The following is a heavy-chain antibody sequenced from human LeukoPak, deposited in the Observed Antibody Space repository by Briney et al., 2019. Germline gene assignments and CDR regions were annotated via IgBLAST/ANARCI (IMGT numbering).Heavy chain of an antibody. J-gene: IGHJ4*02. Sequence: SETLSLTCTVSGGSVSSGGYFWSWIRQHPGKGLEWIGYIYSSGSTYYNPSLKSRLTLSVDTSKNQFSLKVSSVTAADTAVYYCAPGPTYSSVDYWGQGTLVTVSS. CDR1: GGSVSSGGYF. V-gene: IGHV4-31*03. CDR2: IYSSGST. D-gene: IGHD6-19*01. CDR3: APGPTYSSVDY.